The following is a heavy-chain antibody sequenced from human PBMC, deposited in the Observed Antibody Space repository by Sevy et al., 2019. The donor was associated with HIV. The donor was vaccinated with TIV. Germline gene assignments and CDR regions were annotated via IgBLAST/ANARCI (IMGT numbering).Heavy chain of an antibody. CDR2: ISYDGSNK. CDR3: ARDRGGRFDP. Sequence: GGSLRLSCAASGFTFSSYAMHWVRQAPGKGLEWVAVISYDGSNKYYVDSVKGRFTISRDNSKNTLYLQMNSLRAEDTAVYYCARDRGGRFDPWGQGTLVTVSS. J-gene: IGHJ5*02. D-gene: IGHD2-15*01. CDR1: GFTFSSYA. V-gene: IGHV3-30-3*01.